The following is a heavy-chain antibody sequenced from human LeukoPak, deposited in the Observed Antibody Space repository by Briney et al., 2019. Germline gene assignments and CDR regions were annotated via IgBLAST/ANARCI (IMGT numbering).Heavy chain of an antibody. J-gene: IGHJ5*02. CDR3: ARALDNYYDFSHFDP. V-gene: IGHV4-59*01. CDR2: IYYTGRI. Sequence: SETLSLTCTVSGGSISSYYWSWIRQPPGKGLEWIGHIYYTGRIYYNPSVMSRLTISVDRSKNQFSLKLTSVTAADTAVYYCARALDNYYDFSHFDPWGQGTPGTVSA. CDR1: GGSISSYY. D-gene: IGHD3-3*01.